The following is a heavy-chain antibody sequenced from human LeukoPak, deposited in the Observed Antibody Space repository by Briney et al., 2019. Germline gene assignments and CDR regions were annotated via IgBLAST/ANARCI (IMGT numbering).Heavy chain of an antibody. D-gene: IGHD3-9*01. CDR2: IIPIFGIA. J-gene: IGHJ6*02. CDR1: GGTFSSYA. Sequence: SVKVSCKASGGTFSSYAISWVRQAPGQGLEWMGRIIPIFGIANYAQKFQGRVTITADKSTSTAYMELSSLRSEDTAVYYCARARRKENCDILTGYGTKYYYYGMDVWGQGTTVTVSS. CDR3: ARARRKENCDILTGYGTKYYYYGMDV. V-gene: IGHV1-69*04.